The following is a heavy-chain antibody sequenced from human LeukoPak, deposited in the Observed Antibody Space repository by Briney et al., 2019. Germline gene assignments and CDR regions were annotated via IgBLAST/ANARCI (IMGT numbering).Heavy chain of an antibody. CDR1: GYTFTSYY. CDR2: INPRGSTT. D-gene: IGHD6-13*01. Sequence: ASVKVSCKASGYTFTSYYLHWVRQAPGQGLEWMGIINPRGSTTSFAQKFQGRVTMTRDTSTSTVYMDLSSLRSDDAAVYYCARGIATAGYDYWGQGTLVTVSS. V-gene: IGHV1-46*01. J-gene: IGHJ4*02. CDR3: ARGIATAGYDY.